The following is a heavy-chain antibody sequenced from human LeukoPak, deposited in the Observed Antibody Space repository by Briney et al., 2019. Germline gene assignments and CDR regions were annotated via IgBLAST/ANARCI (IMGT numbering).Heavy chain of an antibody. J-gene: IGHJ4*02. CDR3: ARPLRAYYYDSSGPAGY. Sequence: SETLSLTCAVYGGSFSGYYWSWIRQPPGKGLEWIGEINHSGSTNYNPSLKSRVTISVDTSKNQFSLKLSSVTAADTAVYYCARPLRAYYYDSSGPAGYWGQGTLVTVSS. V-gene: IGHV4-34*01. D-gene: IGHD3-22*01. CDR2: INHSGST. CDR1: GGSFSGYY.